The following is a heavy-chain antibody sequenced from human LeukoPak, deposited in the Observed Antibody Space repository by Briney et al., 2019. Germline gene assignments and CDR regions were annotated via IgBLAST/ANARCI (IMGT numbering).Heavy chain of an antibody. CDR1: RFTFSSYN. Sequence: GGSLRLSCAASRFTFSSYNMKWVRQAPGKGLEWVSAMGGSGGGTHYADSVKGRFTISRDNSKNTLYLQMNSLRAEDTAVYYCAKVDSRNYYEIFDYWGQGTLVTVSS. V-gene: IGHV3-23*01. J-gene: IGHJ4*02. CDR2: MGGSGGGT. CDR3: AKVDSRNYYEIFDY. D-gene: IGHD3-22*01.